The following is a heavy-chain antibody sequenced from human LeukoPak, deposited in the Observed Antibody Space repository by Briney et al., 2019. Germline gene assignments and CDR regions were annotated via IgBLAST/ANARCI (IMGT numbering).Heavy chain of an antibody. CDR3: ARRATLRGCPYLGY. D-gene: IGHD2-2*01. V-gene: IGHV1-69*05. Sequence: ASVKVSCKASGGTFNSYAISWVRQAPGQGLEWVGRIIPIFGTPNYAQKFQGRVTMTRNTSISTAYMELSSLRSEDTAVYYCARRATLRGCPYLGYWGQGTLVTVSS. CDR1: GGTFNSYA. CDR2: IIPIFGTP. J-gene: IGHJ4*02.